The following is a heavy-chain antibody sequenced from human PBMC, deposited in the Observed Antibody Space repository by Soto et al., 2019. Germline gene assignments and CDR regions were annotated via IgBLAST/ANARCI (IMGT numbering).Heavy chain of an antibody. CDR3: AKGGRGDIVGVSTVVPYYVDMDV. V-gene: IGHV3-30*18. J-gene: IGHJ6*01. Sequence: PGGSLRLSCAASGLTFSFYDMHWVRQTPGKGLEWVAFMSYDGNKKYYADSVKGRFTISRDNSKNTLYRQMNNVGAEDTAMYYCAKGGRGDIVGVSTVVPYYVDMDVWGQGIPVTVSS. CDR1: GLTFSFYD. D-gene: IGHD2-2*01. CDR2: MSYDGNKK.